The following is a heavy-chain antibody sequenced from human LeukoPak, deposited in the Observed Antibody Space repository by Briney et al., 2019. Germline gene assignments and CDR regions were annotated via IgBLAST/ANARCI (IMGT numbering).Heavy chain of an antibody. J-gene: IGHJ3*02. CDR3: ARAAFSMVRGVIMVHAFDI. Sequence: SETLSLTCTVSGASINSSGYYWGWIRQPPGKGLEWIGSHYYSGSTYYNPSLKSRVTISVDTSKNHFSLKLNSVTAADTAVYYCARAAFSMVRGVIMVHAFDIWGQGTMVSVSS. CDR2: HYYSGST. D-gene: IGHD3-10*01. CDR1: GASINSSGYY. V-gene: IGHV4-39*02.